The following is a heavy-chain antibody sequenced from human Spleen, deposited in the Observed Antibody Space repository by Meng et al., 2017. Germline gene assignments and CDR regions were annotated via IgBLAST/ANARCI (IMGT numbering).Heavy chain of an antibody. CDR2: INPNTGGT. J-gene: IGHJ4*02. CDR1: GYTFTGYY. D-gene: IGHD2-21*01. Sequence: QVQVVQSGAEVKKPGASVTVSCKASGYTFTGYYMHWVRQAPGQGLEWMGRINPNTGGTNFAQKFQGRVIMTRDTSISTAYMELSSLGFDDTAVYYCAKALGWGSSPDYWGQGILVTVSS. CDR3: AKALGWGSSPDY. V-gene: IGHV1-2*06.